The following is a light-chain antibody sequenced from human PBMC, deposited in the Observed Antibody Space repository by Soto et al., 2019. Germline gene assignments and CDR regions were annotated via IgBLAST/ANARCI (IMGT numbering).Light chain of an antibody. CDR2: EVS. CDR1: SSDVGGYNY. Sequence: QSALTQPPSASGSPGQSVTISCTGTSSDVGGYNYVSWYQQHPGNAPKLMIYEVSKRPSGVPDRFSGSKSGNTASLTVSGLQAEDEADYYCSSYAGSNILSVVFGGGTKLNVL. V-gene: IGLV2-8*01. CDR3: SSYAGSNILSVV. J-gene: IGLJ2*01.